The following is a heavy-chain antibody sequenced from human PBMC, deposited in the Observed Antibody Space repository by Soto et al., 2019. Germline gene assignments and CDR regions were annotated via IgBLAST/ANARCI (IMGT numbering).Heavy chain of an antibody. J-gene: IGHJ6*02. CDR2: IRTKANSYAT. V-gene: IGHV3-73*01. CDR1: GFTFRGSA. Sequence: HPGGSLRLSCAASGFTFRGSAMHWVRQASGKGLERVGRIRTKANSYATAYAASVQGRFTISRDDSKSTAYLQMNSLKTEDTAVYYCTGSLLAYCSGGKCHTDYYYYGMDVWGPGTAVTVSS. D-gene: IGHD2-15*01. CDR3: TGSLLAYCSGGKCHTDYYYYGMDV.